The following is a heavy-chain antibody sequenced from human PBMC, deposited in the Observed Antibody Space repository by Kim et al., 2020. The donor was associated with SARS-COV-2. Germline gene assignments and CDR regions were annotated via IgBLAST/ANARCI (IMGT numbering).Heavy chain of an antibody. CDR2: ISYDGSNK. D-gene: IGHD3-22*01. J-gene: IGHJ6*02. CDR3: AKVVSEGNKKGSGYYRPLYGMDV. Sequence: GGSLRLSCAASGFTFSSYGMHWVRQAPGKGLEWVAVISYDGSNKYYADSVKGRFTISRDNSKNTLYLQMNSLRAEDTAVYYCAKVVSEGNKKGSGYYRPLYGMDVWGQGTTVTVSS. CDR1: GFTFSSYG. V-gene: IGHV3-30*18.